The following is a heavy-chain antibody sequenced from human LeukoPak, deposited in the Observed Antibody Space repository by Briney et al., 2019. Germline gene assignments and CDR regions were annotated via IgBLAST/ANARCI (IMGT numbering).Heavy chain of an antibody. CDR2: ISYSGSP. CDR3: ARDGDGYNRDYYYYAMDV. D-gene: IGHD5-24*01. J-gene: IGHJ6*02. Sequence: KTSETLSLTCTVSGASISSGGYYWSWIRQHPGKGLEWIGYISYSGSPYYNPSLKSRVTISVDTSRNQFSLKLSSVTAADTAVYYCARDGDGYNRDYYYYAMDVWGQGTTVTVSS. CDR1: GASISSGGYY. V-gene: IGHV4-31*03.